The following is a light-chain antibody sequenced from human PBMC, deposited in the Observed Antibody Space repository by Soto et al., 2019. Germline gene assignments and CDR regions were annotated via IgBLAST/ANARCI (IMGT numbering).Light chain of an antibody. CDR1: RSEIGGYNY. V-gene: IGLV2-14*03. CDR3: SSYTYDSSYV. J-gene: IGLJ1*01. Sequence: QSVLTQPASVSGSPGQSITISCIGSRSEIGGYNYVSWHQQHPGKAPKLMIYDAYEGTVGGSNRFYGSKSGNKASLTISGLQNSDEADYYFSSYTYDSSYVFGSGTKATVL. CDR2: DAY.